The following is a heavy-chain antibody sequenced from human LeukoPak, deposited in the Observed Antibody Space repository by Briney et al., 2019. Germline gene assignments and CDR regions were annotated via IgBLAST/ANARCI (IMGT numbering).Heavy chain of an antibody. CDR1: GGSLSSYY. Sequence: SETLSLTCTVSGGSLSSYYWNWIRQPAGKGLEWIGRIYTSGSTNYNPSLKSRVTMSVDTSKNQFSLKLSSVTAADTAVYYCARDSSSWYAPFDYWGQGTLVTVSS. V-gene: IGHV4-4*07. CDR2: IYTSGST. CDR3: ARDSSSWYAPFDY. J-gene: IGHJ4*02. D-gene: IGHD6-13*01.